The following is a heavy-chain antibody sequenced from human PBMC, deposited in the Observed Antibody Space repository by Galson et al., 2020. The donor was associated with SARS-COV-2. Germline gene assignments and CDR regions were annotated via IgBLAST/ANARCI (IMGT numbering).Heavy chain of an antibody. CDR2: INTNTGNP. Sequence: ASVRVSCKASGYTFTSYAMNWVRQAPGQGLEWMGWINTNTGNPTYAQGFTGRFVFSLDTSVSTAYLQISSLKAEDTAMYYCARAEEGIVVVPAAIGRDYYYYMDVWGKGTTVTVSS. D-gene: IGHD2-2*01. CDR1: GYTFTSYA. J-gene: IGHJ6*03. V-gene: IGHV7-4-1*02. CDR3: ARAEEGIVVVPAAIGRDYYYYMDV.